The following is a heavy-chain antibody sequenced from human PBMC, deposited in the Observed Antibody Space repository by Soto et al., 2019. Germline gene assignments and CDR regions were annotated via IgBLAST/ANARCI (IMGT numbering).Heavy chain of an antibody. Sequence: ASVKVSCKTSGYTFTDFAMHWVRQTPGLSLEWMGWINAGIGNMRYSQKFQGRVSLTRDTSTSTVFMELRRLTPEDTAVYYCARPTCTTPDCLRPYDLYGLDVWGHGTTVTVSS. CDR1: GYTFTDFA. D-gene: IGHD2-8*01. CDR3: ARPTCTTPDCLRPYDLYGLDV. J-gene: IGHJ6*02. V-gene: IGHV1-3*01. CDR2: INAGIGNM.